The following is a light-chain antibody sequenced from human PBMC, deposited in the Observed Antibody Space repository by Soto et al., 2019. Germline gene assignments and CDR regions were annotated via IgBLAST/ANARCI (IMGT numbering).Light chain of an antibody. Sequence: EKVMTQSPATLSVSPGERATLSCRASQSVSSNLAWYQQKPGQAPRLLINGASNRATDIPGRFSGSGSGTEFTLTISSLQSEDFAVYYCQQYDNWPITFGQGTRLEIK. J-gene: IGKJ5*01. CDR3: QQYDNWPIT. CDR2: GAS. V-gene: IGKV3-15*01. CDR1: QSVSSN.